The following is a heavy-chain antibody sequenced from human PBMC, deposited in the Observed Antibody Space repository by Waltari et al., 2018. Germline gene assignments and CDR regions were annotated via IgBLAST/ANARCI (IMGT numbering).Heavy chain of an antibody. V-gene: IGHV3-33*01. CDR2: RWYDDERNK. CDR3: VRDGDRSSWCFDY. D-gene: IGHD6-13*01. CDR1: GFTFSAYA. Sequence: QVQLVESGGGVVQPGRSLRLSCAASGFTFSAYAMHWVRQAPGKGLEWVEKRWYDDERNKHYADSVKGRFTTSRDNSKNRLYLQMNSLRAEDTAVYYCVRDGDRSSWCFDYWGQGTLVTVSS. J-gene: IGHJ4*02.